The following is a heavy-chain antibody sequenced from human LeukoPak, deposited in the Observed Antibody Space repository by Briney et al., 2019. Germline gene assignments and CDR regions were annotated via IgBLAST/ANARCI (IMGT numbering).Heavy chain of an antibody. V-gene: IGHV4-39*07. CDR2: IYYSGST. Sequence: SETLSLTCTVSGGSISSSSYYWGWIRQPPGKGLEWIGNIYYSGSTYYNPSLKSRVSISVDTSKNQFSLKLSSVTAADAAVYYCASAILGELSLLYWGQGTLVTVSS. J-gene: IGHJ4*02. CDR1: GGSISSSSYY. D-gene: IGHD3-16*02. CDR3: ASAILGELSLLY.